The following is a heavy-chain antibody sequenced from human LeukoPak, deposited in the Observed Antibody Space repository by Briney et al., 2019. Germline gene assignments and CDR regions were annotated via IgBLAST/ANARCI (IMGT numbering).Heavy chain of an antibody. J-gene: IGHJ5*02. D-gene: IGHD1-1*01. CDR1: GFTFSSYG. CDR2: IWYDGSNK. Sequence: PGRSLRLSCAASGFTFSSYGLHWVRQAPGKGLEWVAVIWYDGSNKYYPDSVKGRFTISRDDSKNTLDLQMNSLRAEDTAVYYCARDSGPLDTWGQGTLVTVSS. V-gene: IGHV3-33*01. CDR3: ARDSGPLDT.